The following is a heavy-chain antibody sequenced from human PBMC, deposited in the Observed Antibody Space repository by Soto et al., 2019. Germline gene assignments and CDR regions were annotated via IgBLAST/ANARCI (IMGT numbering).Heavy chain of an antibody. Sequence: SETLSLTCTVSGGSISSSSYYWGWIRQPPGKGLEWIGSIYYSGSTYYNPSLKSRVTISVDTSKNQFSLKLSSVTAADTAVYYCARLYNYDFWSGYYVHYWGQGTLVTVSS. CDR1: GGSISSSSYY. J-gene: IGHJ4*02. CDR3: ARLYNYDFWSGYYVHY. V-gene: IGHV4-39*01. D-gene: IGHD3-3*01. CDR2: IYYSGST.